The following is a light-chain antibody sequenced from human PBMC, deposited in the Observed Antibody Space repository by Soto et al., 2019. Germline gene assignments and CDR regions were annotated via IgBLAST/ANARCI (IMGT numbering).Light chain of an antibody. J-gene: IGLJ2*01. CDR3: SSYADSNNLV. CDR1: SSDVGGYNY. Sequence: QSALTQPPSASGSPGQSVTISCTGTSSDVGGYNYVSWYQKHPGKAPKLMIYKVSNRPSGVPDRFSGAKSGNTASLTVSGLQAEDEADYYCSSYADSNNLVFGGGTKLTVL. CDR2: KVS. V-gene: IGLV2-8*01.